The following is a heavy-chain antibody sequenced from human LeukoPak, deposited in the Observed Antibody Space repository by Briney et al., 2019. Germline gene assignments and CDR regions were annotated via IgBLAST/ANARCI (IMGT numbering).Heavy chain of an antibody. J-gene: IGHJ4*02. CDR2: INHSGST. CDR3: ARGSRWELPLDY. CDR1: GGSFSGYY. D-gene: IGHD1-26*01. V-gene: IGHV4-34*01. Sequence: PSETLSLTCAVYGGSFSGYYWSWIRQSPGKGLEWIGEINHSGSTNYNPSLKSRVTISLDTSKNQFSLKLSSVTAADTAVYYCARGSRWELPLDYWGQGILVTVS.